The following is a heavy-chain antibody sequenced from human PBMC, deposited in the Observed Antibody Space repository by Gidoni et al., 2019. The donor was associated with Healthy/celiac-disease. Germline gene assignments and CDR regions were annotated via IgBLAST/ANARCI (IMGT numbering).Heavy chain of an antibody. CDR1: GFTFDDYA. CDR2: SSWNSGSI. D-gene: IGHD4-17*01. Sequence: EVQLVESGGGLVQPGRSLRLSCAASGFTFDDYAMHWVRQAPGKGLEWVSGSSWNSGSIGYADSVKGRFTISRDNAKNSLYLQMNSLRAEDTALYYCAKDTTTRSYYYYGMDVWGQGTTVTVSS. J-gene: IGHJ6*02. CDR3: AKDTTTRSYYYYGMDV. V-gene: IGHV3-9*01.